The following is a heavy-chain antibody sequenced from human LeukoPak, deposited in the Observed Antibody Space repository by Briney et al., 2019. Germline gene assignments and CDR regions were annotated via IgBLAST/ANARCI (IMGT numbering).Heavy chain of an antibody. J-gene: IGHJ4*02. CDR3: ARMGLWFGELLRRRDY. V-gene: IGHV3-21*01. D-gene: IGHD3-10*01. CDR2: ISSSSSYI. CDR1: GFTFSSYS. Sequence: GGSLRLSCAASGFTFSSYSMNWVRQAPGKGLEWVSSISSSSSYIYYADSVKGRFSISRDNAKNSLYLQMNSLRAEDTAVYYCARMGLWFGELLRRRDYWGQGTQVTVSS.